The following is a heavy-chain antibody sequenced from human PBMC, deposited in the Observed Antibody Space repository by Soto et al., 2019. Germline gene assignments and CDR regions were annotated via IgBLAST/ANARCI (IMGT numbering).Heavy chain of an antibody. CDR2: IIPIFGTA. CDR3: EQSLRYFGWLPKTHLDYYYYYGMDV. V-gene: IGHV1-69*06. CDR1: GGTFSSYA. D-gene: IGHD3-9*01. Sequence: SVKVSCKASGGTFSSYAISWVRQAPGQGLEWMGGIIPIFGTANYAQKFQGRVTITADKSTSTANMELSSLSSEDTAVYYSEQSLRYFGWLPKTHLDYYYYYGMDVWGQGTTITVSS. J-gene: IGHJ6*02.